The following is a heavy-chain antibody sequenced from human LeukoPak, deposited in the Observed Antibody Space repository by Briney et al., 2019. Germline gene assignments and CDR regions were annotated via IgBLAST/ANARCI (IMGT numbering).Heavy chain of an antibody. V-gene: IGHV3-30*18. Sequence: GGSLRLSCAASGFTFSSYGMHWVRDAPGKGLEWVAVISYDGRDKYYADSVKGRFTISRDNSKNTLYLQMNSLRAEDTAVYSCAKDAFSSGWELFDYWGQGTLVTVSS. CDR1: GFTFSSYG. D-gene: IGHD6-19*01. CDR3: AKDAFSSGWELFDY. J-gene: IGHJ4*02. CDR2: ISYDGRDK.